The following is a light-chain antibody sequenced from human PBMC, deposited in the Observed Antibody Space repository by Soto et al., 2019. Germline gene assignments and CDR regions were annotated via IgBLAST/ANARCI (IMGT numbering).Light chain of an antibody. Sequence: EIVMTQSPATLSVSPGERATLSCRASQSVGSNLAWYQQKPGQAPRLLIYGASTTATGIPARFSGSGCGTEFTLTISRLQSEDFAICFCQQYNNWPPDRTFGQGTKVEIK. CDR2: GAS. CDR3: QQYNNWPPDRT. J-gene: IGKJ1*01. CDR1: QSVGSN. V-gene: IGKV3-15*01.